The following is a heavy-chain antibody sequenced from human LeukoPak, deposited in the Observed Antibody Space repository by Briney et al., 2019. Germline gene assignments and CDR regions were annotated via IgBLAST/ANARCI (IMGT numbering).Heavy chain of an antibody. CDR3: TPYRDRNWFDP. CDR1: GLTFSGSA. D-gene: IGHD5-24*01. CDR2: ISSKANRYAP. J-gene: IGHJ5*02. Sequence: GGSLKLSCAASGLTFSGSALDWVRQASGKGLEWVGRISSKANRYAPTYAAAGNGRFTISTDDSKNTRSLYMNSKTPADTAVYYGTPYRDRNWFDPWGQGTLVTVSS. V-gene: IGHV3-73*01.